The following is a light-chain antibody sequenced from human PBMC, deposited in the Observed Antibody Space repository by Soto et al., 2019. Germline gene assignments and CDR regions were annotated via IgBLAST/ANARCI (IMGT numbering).Light chain of an antibody. J-gene: IGKJ1*01. V-gene: IGKV3-11*01. CDR2: SAS. CDR3: QQRSNWPPT. Sequence: EIVMTQSPATLSVSPGERATLSCRASRGVTNYLAWYQHKPGQAPRLLISSASDRATGIPVRFSGSGSGTDFTLTISSLEPEDSAVYYCQQRSNWPPTFGQGTKVDIK. CDR1: RGVTNY.